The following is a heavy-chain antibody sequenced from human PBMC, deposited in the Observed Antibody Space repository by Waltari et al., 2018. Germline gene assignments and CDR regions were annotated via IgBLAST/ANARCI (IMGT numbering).Heavy chain of an antibody. CDR1: GYSISSGYY. Sequence: QVQLQESGPGLVKPSETLSLTCAVSGYSISSGYYWGWIRQPPGKGLEWIGSIYHSGSTYYNPSLKSRVTISVDTSKNQFSLKLSSVTAADTAVYYCARLSGSYGGYYYGMDVWGQGTTVTVSS. CDR2: IYHSGST. J-gene: IGHJ6*02. D-gene: IGHD1-26*01. V-gene: IGHV4-38-2*01. CDR3: ARLSGSYGGYYYGMDV.